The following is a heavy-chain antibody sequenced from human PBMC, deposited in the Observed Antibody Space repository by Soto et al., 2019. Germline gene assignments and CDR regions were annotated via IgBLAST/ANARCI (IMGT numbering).Heavy chain of an antibody. J-gene: IGHJ4*02. CDR1: GFTFSSYA. D-gene: IGHD2-2*01. CDR3: ARGPSSLTRFDY. CDR2: ISYDGSNK. Sequence: QVQLVESGGGEVQPGRSLRLSCAASGFTFSSYAMHWVRQATGKGLEWVAVISYDGSNKYYADSVKGRFTISRDNSKNTLYLQMNSLRAEDTAVYYCARGPSSLTRFDYWGQGTLVTVSS. V-gene: IGHV3-30-3*01.